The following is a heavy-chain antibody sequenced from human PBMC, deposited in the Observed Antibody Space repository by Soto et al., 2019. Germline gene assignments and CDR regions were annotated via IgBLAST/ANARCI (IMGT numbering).Heavy chain of an antibody. J-gene: IGHJ6*02. Sequence: GGSLRLSCAASGFTFSAYAMHWVRQAPGTGLEWVAVVSDNGKVQYYADSVKGRFTISRDNSKSTLCLQMNGLRAEDTAVYYCARDRHAMMTQNHYYGMDVWGLGTPVTVSS. CDR2: VSDNGKVQ. V-gene: IGHV3-30*04. D-gene: IGHD2-2*01. CDR1: GFTFSAYA. CDR3: ARDRHAMMTQNHYYGMDV.